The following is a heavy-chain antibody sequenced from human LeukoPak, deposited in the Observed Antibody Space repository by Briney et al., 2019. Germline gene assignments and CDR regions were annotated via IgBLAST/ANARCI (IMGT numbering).Heavy chain of an antibody. J-gene: IGHJ4*02. CDR2: IIPILGIA. CDR1: GGTFSSYA. Sequence: SVKVSCKASGGTFSSYAISWVRQAPGQGLEWMGRIIPILGIANYAQKFQGRVTITADKSTSTAYMELSSLRSEDTAVYYCATYSSSWYGDYWGQGTLVTVSS. CDR3: ATYSSSWYGDY. D-gene: IGHD6-13*01. V-gene: IGHV1-69*04.